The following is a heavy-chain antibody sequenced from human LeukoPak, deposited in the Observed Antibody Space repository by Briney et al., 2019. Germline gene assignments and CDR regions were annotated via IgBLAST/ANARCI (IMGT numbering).Heavy chain of an antibody. CDR3: ARVVYYYDSSGYLDY. J-gene: IGHJ4*02. V-gene: IGHV3-74*01. Sequence: GGSLRLSCAASGFTLSSYWMHWVRQAPGKGLVWVSRINSDGSSISYAGSVKGRFTISRDNAKNTLYLQMYSLRAEDTAVYYCARVVYYYDSSGYLDYWGQGTLVTVSS. CDR1: GFTLSSYW. CDR2: INSDGSSI. D-gene: IGHD3-22*01.